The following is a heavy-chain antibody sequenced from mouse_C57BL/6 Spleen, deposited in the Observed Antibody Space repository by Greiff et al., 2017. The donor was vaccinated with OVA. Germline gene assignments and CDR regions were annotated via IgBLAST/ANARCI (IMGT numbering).Heavy chain of an antibody. D-gene: IGHD2-5*01. J-gene: IGHJ2*01. CDR3: ARDVGEAYYSNFDY. V-gene: IGHV5-4*01. CDR1: GFTFSSYA. CDR2: ISDGGSYT. Sequence: DVQLVESGGGLVKPGGSLKLSCAASGFTFSSYAMSWVRQTPEKRLEWVATISDGGSYTYYPDNVKGRFTVSRDNAKNNLYLQMSHLKSEDTAMYYCARDVGEAYYSNFDYWGQGTTLTVSS.